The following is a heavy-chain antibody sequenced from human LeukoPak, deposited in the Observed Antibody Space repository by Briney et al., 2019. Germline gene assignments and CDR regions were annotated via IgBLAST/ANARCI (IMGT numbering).Heavy chain of an antibody. CDR3: AKSGGHVAYYYYYYMDV. J-gene: IGHJ6*03. V-gene: IGHV3-30*02. D-gene: IGHD2-8*02. CDR2: IRYDGSNK. Sequence: GGSLRLSCAASEFTFSSYGMHWVRQAPGKGLEWVAFIRYDGSNKYYADSVKGRFTISRDNSKNTLYLQMNSLRAEDTAVYYCAKSGGHVAYYYYYYMDVWGKGTTVTTSS. CDR1: EFTFSSYG.